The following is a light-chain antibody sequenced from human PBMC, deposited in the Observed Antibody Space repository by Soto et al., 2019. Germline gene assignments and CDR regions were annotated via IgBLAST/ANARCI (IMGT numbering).Light chain of an antibody. J-gene: IGKJ2*01. CDR1: QSVLYSSNNKTQ. CDR2: WAS. CDR3: QQYESTPPT. Sequence: DIVMTQSPDSLAVSLGERATINCKSSQSVLYSSNNKTQLAWYQQRPGHPPKLLIYWASTRESGVPDRFSCSGSGTDFTLTITSLQAEDVAVYYGQQYESTPPTFGQGTKVEIK. V-gene: IGKV4-1*01.